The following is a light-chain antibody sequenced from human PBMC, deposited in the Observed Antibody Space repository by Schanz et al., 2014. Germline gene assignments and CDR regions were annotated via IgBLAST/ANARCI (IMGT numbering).Light chain of an antibody. V-gene: IGLV2-8*01. CDR2: DVN. J-gene: IGLJ1*01. Sequence: QSALTQPPSASGSPGQSVTISCTGTSSDVGGYNYVSWYQQYPGKAPKLMIFDVNQRPSGVPDRFSGSKSGNTASLTVSGLQAEDEADYYCSSYAGSNKNVFGTGTKLTVL. CDR1: SSDVGGYNY. CDR3: SSYAGSNKNV.